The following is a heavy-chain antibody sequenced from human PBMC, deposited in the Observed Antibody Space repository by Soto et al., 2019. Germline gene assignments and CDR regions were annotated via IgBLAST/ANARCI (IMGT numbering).Heavy chain of an antibody. CDR3: TTGLSNGYYNFDY. CDR2: IKGESDGGTT. CDR1: GFPFNNYT. Sequence: PGGSLRLSCAASGFPFNNYTMNWVRQAPGKGLEWIGRIKGESDGGTTDYATPVKGRFSISRDQSKDTLYLHMNSLKTEDTAVYYCTTGLSNGYYNFDYWGQGTPVTVSS. D-gene: IGHD3-22*01. V-gene: IGHV3-15*01. J-gene: IGHJ4*02.